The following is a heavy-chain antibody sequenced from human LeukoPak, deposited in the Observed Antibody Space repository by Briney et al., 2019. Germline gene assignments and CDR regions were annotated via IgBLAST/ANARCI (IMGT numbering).Heavy chain of an antibody. V-gene: IGHV4-34*01. Sequence: SETLSLTCAVYGGSFSGYYWSWIRQPPGKGLEWIGEINRSGSTNYNASLKSRVTISVDTSKNQFSLKLSSVTAADTAVYYCARGLLGGSGYFDYWGQGTLVTVSS. D-gene: IGHD3-16*01. CDR2: INRSGST. J-gene: IGHJ4*02. CDR3: ARGLLGGSGYFDY. CDR1: GGSFSGYY.